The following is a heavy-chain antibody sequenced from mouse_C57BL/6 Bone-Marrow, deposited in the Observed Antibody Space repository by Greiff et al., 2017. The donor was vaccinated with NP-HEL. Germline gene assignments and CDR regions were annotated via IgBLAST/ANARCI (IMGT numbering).Heavy chain of an antibody. V-gene: IGHV5-12*01. D-gene: IGHD5-5*01. CDR3: ARHRLPRRDYAMDY. CDR2: ISNGGGST. J-gene: IGHJ4*01. CDR1: GFTFSDYY. Sequence: DVKLQESGGGLVQPGGSLKLSCAASGFTFSDYYMYWVRQTPEKRLEWVAYISNGGGSTYYPDTVKGRFTISRDNAKNTLYLQMSRLKSEDTAMYYCARHRLPRRDYAMDYWGQGTSVTVSS.